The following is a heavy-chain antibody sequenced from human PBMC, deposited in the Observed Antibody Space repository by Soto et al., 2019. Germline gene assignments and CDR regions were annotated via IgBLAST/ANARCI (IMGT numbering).Heavy chain of an antibody. CDR3: ARTSIAVAAGYYFDY. Sequence: QVQLVQSVAEVKKPGSSVKVSCKTSGGTFSSYAISWVRQAPGQGLEWMGGIIPIFGTADCAQKFQGRVTITADESTSTAYMELSSLRSEDTAVYYCARTSIAVAAGYYFDYWGQGTLVTVSS. CDR1: GGTFSSYA. V-gene: IGHV1-69*12. CDR2: IIPIFGTA. J-gene: IGHJ4*02. D-gene: IGHD6-19*01.